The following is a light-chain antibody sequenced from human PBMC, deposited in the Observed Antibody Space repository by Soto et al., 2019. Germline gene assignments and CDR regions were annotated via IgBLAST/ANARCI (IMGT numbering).Light chain of an antibody. V-gene: IGKV1-5*01. Sequence: DIPMTQSPSTLSASVGDRVTITCRASQSISDRLAWYQRKPGKAPKLLIFEASNLESGVPSRFSGSGSGTEFTLTISRLQPDDLASYYYQHNNTVWAFGQGTKVEI. CDR2: EAS. CDR3: QHNNTVWA. J-gene: IGKJ1*01. CDR1: QSISDR.